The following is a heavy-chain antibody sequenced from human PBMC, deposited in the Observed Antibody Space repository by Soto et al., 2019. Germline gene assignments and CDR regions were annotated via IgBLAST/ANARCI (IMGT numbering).Heavy chain of an antibody. V-gene: IGHV4-39*07. CDR3: ASRVVYYDSSGYYPHDY. Sequence: SETLSLTCTVSGGSISSRSYYWGWIRQPPGQGLEWIGRISYSGRTNYNPSLKSRVTISVDTSKTQFSLKLSSVTAADTAVYYCASRVVYYDSSGYYPHDYWGQGTLVTVSS. CDR1: GGSISSRSYY. D-gene: IGHD3-22*01. J-gene: IGHJ4*02. CDR2: ISYSGRT.